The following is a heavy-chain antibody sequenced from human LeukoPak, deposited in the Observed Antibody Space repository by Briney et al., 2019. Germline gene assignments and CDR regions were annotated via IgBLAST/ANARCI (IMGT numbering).Heavy chain of an antibody. V-gene: IGHV4-34*01. CDR3: ARGSMVRGVIIPD. J-gene: IGHJ4*02. D-gene: IGHD3-10*01. CDR1: GGCFCGYY. CDR2: INHSGNT. Sequence: SETLSLTCAVYGGCFCGYYWRWIRQRAGKGLEWIGEINHSGNTNYNPSLKSRVTISVDRSKNQFSLKLSSVTAADTAVYYCARGSMVRGVIIPDWGQGTLVTVSS.